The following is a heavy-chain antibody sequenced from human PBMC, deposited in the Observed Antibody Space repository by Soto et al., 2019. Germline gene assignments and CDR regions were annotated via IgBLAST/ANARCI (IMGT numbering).Heavy chain of an antibody. V-gene: IGHV1-69*13. J-gene: IGHJ4*02. D-gene: IGHD2-15*01. CDR2: IIPIFGTA. CDR3: ARDQGRVVVAATAFDY. CDR1: GGTFSSYA. Sequence: SVKVSCKASGGTFSSYATSWVRQAPGQGLEWMGGIIPIFGTANYAQKFQGRVTITADESTSTAYMELSSLRSEDTAVYYCARDQGRVVVAATAFDYWGQGTLVTVSS.